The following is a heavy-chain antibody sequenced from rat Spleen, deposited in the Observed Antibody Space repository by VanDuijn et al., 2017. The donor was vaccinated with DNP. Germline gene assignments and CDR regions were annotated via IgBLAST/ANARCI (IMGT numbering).Heavy chain of an antibody. CDR3: ARHGLYYGANLFAY. CDR2: ISYDVTRT. J-gene: IGHJ3*01. CDR1: GFTLSDYA. Sequence: EVQLVESGGGLVQPGRSLKLSCAASGFTLSDYAMVWVRQAPKKGLEWVATISYDVTRTYYRDSVKGRFTVSRGNAKSSLSLQMDSLRSEDTATYYCARHGLYYGANLFAYWGQGTLVTVSS. V-gene: IGHV5-17*01. D-gene: IGHD1-6*01.